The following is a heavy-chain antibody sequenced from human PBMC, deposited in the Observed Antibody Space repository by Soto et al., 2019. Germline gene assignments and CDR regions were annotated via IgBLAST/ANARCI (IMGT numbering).Heavy chain of an antibody. CDR1: GFNFNSYT. J-gene: IGHJ6*02. CDR2: ISYDGSDK. Sequence: PGGSLRLSCAASGFNFNSYTINWIRQAPGKGLEWMAVISYDGSDKYYADSVKGRVIISRDNSKNTLNLEMNSLRAEDTAIYYCVKDRVPGAYGNYYGMDVWGQGTTVTVSS. D-gene: IGHD5-12*01. V-gene: IGHV3-30*18. CDR3: VKDRVPGAYGNYYGMDV.